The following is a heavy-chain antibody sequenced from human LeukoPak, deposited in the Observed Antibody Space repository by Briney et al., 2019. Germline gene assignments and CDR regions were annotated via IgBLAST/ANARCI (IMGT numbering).Heavy chain of an antibody. CDR3: SNKVYCSTTSCYPAGY. Sequence: SETLSLTCTVSGASISSYYWSWIRQPPGKGLEWIGYIYYSGSTNYNPSLKSRVTISFATSTNQFFLDLSHVTAADTAVYYCSNKVYCSTTSCYPAGYRGLGSLVTVSS. CDR2: IYYSGST. CDR1: GASISSYY. D-gene: IGHD2-2*01. V-gene: IGHV4-59*12. J-gene: IGHJ4*02.